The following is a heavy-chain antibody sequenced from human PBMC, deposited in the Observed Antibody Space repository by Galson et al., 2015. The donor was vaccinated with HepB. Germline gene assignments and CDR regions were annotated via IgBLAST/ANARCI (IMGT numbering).Heavy chain of an antibody. J-gene: IGHJ4*02. CDR3: AKAILDSSGLYYFDS. Sequence: SLRLSCAASGFTFSNYAMTWVRQAPGKGLEWVSALSGSGGSTYYTDLVQGRFTISRDNSKNTVYLQMNSLRAEDTAVYYCAKAILDSSGLYYFDSWGQGTLVTVSS. CDR1: GFTFSNYA. CDR2: LSGSGGST. V-gene: IGHV3-23*01. D-gene: IGHD3-22*01.